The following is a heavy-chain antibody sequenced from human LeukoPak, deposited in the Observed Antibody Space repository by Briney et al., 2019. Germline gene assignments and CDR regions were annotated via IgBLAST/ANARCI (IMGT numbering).Heavy chain of an antibody. CDR3: TKGTIWLPFDY. V-gene: IGHV3-23*01. CDR1: GFTFSNYA. Sequence: GGSLRLSCAASGFTFSNYAMSWVRQAPGKGLEWVSAISGSGGSTYYADSVKGRFTISRDNTKNTLYLQMNSLRAEDTAVYYCTKGTIWLPFDYWGQGTLVTVSS. CDR2: ISGSGGST. J-gene: IGHJ4*02. D-gene: IGHD5-18*01.